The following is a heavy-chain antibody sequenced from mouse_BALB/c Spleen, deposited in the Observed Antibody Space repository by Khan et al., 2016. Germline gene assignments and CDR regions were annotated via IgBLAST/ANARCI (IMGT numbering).Heavy chain of an antibody. CDR3: ASDLLWYAMDY. CDR1: GYTFTSSN. Sequence: VQLQQSGPELVKPGASVKVSCKASGYTFTSSNMHWVKQSHGKNLEWIGYIDPYNGSTSYNQKFKGKATLTADKSSSTAYMHLNSLTSEDSAVYYCASDLLWYAMDYWGQGTSVTVSS. J-gene: IGHJ4*01. D-gene: IGHD2-1*01. CDR2: IDPYNGST. V-gene: IGHV1S135*01.